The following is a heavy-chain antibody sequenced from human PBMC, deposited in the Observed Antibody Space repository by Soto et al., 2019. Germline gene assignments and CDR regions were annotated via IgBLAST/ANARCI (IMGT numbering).Heavy chain of an antibody. V-gene: IGHV2-5*02. CDR3: AHSYGSGSRGFFDY. CDR2: IYWDDDK. J-gene: IGHJ4*02. Sequence: QITLKESGPTLVKPTQTLTLTCTFSGFSLSTSGVGVGWIRKPPGKALEWLALIYWDDDKRYSPSLKSRLTITKDTSKNQVVLTMTNMDPVDTATYYCAHSYGSGSRGFFDYWGQGTLVTVSS. D-gene: IGHD3-10*01. CDR1: GFSLSTSGVG.